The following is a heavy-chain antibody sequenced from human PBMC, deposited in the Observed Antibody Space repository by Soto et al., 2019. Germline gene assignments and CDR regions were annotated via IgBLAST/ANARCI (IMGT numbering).Heavy chain of an antibody. CDR1: GYTFTNNY. CDR3: ARDHSQNYGTQVGVTATWWIDP. Sequence: QVQLVQSGAEVKKPGASVKVSCKASGYTFTNNYMHWVRQAPGQGLEWMGVINPSGGSTNYAQKFHGRLTMTRDTSPSTLYMELSSRRSEDTAVYYCARDHSQNYGTQVGVTATWWIDPWGQGTLVTVSS. V-gene: IGHV1-46*01. J-gene: IGHJ5*02. CDR2: INPSGGST. D-gene: IGHD2-15*01.